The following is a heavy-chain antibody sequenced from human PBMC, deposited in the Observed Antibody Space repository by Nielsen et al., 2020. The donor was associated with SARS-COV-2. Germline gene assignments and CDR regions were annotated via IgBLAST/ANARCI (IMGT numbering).Heavy chain of an antibody. D-gene: IGHD3-3*01. J-gene: IGHJ5*02. CDR3: ARGLLYYDFWSGYSQRGPWFDP. V-gene: IGHV4-34*09. CDR2: INDSGST. Sequence: WIRQPPGKGLEWIGEINDSGSTKYNPSLKSRVTISVDTSKNQFSLKLSSVTAADTAVYYCARGLLYYDFWSGYSQRGPWFDPWGQGTLVTVSS.